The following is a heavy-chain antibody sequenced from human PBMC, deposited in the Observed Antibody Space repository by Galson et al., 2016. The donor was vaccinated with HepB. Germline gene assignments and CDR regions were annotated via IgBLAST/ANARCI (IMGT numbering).Heavy chain of an antibody. CDR3: SKDMVTTWTAKYFQH. J-gene: IGHJ1*01. CDR2: ISSGGTT. Sequence: RLSCAVSGFTFSSYALTWVRQAPGEGLEWVSTISSGGTTYYADSVKGRFTISRDNSKNTLFLQMNSLRAEDTAIYYCSKDMVTTWTAKYFQHWGQGTLVTVSS. CDR1: GFTFSSYA. D-gene: IGHD4-17*01. V-gene: IGHV3-23*01.